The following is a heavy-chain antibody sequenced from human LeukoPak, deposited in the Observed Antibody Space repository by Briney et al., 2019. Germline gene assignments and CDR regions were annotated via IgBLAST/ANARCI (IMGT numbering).Heavy chain of an antibody. CDR3: ARRYSPIDY. D-gene: IGHD5-18*01. CDR1: GGSFSGYY. Sequence: PSETLSLTCAVYGGSFSGYYWSWIRQPPGKGLEWIGEIYHSESTNYNPSLKSRVTMSVDQSKNQFSLKLSSVTAADTAVYYCARRYSPIDYWGQGTLVTVSS. V-gene: IGHV4-34*01. CDR2: IYHSEST. J-gene: IGHJ4*02.